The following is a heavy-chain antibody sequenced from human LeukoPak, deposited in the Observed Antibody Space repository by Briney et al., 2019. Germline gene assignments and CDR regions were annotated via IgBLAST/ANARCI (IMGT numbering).Heavy chain of an antibody. V-gene: IGHV3-33*01. D-gene: IGHD2-8*02. J-gene: IGHJ4*02. Sequence: GGSLRLSCAASGFTFSSCGMHWVRQAPGKGLEWVAVIWYDGTNKQYADSVKGRFSISRDNSEYTLYLQMNSLRAEDTAVYYCVRTPVTGGSGTFYFDSWGQGTLVTVSS. CDR1: GFTFSSCG. CDR3: VRTPVTGGSGTFYFDS. CDR2: IWYDGTNK.